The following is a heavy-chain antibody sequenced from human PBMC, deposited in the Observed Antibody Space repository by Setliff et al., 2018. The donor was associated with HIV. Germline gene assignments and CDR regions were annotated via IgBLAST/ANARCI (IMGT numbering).Heavy chain of an antibody. J-gene: IGHJ3*02. CDR3: ARGGGYFHDNNAFDI. Sequence: SETLSLTCQVSGLSMSSGNYYWNWIRQPAGQGLEWIGRIYASGGTYYKSTLKSGVTISVVSSKNQFYLKLTSVTAADTAIYFCARGGGYFHDNNAFDIWGQGAVVTVSS. D-gene: IGHD3-9*01. V-gene: IGHV4-61*02. CDR1: GLSMSSGNYY. CDR2: IYASGGT.